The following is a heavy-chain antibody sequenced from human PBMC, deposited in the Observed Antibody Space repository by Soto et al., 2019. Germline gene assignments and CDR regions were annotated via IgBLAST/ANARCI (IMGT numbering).Heavy chain of an antibody. J-gene: IGHJ5*02. CDR2: IYYSGST. CDR3: ARADFWSGYLGNWFDP. CDR1: GDSVSSAGYY. V-gene: IGHV4-61*08. Sequence: QVQLQESGPGLVKPSETLSLTCTVSGDSVSSAGYYWSWIRQPPGKGLEWIGYIYYSGSTNYDPSLKSRVTISVDTSKNQFSLKLSSVTTADTAIYYCARADFWSGYLGNWFDPWGQGTLVTVSS. D-gene: IGHD3-3*01.